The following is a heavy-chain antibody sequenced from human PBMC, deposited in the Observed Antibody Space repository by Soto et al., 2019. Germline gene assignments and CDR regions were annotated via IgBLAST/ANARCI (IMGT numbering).Heavy chain of an antibody. D-gene: IGHD1-26*01. CDR2: ISSSGGAI. Sequence: EVQLVESGGDLVQPGGSLRLSCAASGFIFSDYTMTWVRQAPGRGLEFVSHISSSGGAIFYAEYVKGRFTVSRDNAKNSLYLQMNSLRDEDTAVYCCARDHGGSSWFVGVYYFFGMDVWGQGTAVTVSS. CDR3: ARDHGGSSWFVGVYYFFGMDV. CDR1: GFIFSDYT. J-gene: IGHJ6*02. V-gene: IGHV3-48*02.